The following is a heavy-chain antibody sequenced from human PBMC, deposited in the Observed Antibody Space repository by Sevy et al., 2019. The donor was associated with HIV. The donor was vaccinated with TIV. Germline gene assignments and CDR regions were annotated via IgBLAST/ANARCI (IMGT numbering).Heavy chain of an antibody. CDR3: ARLGKLIVVVTFGY. J-gene: IGHJ4*02. V-gene: IGHV3-48*03. Sequence: GESLKISCAASGFTFSSYEMNWVRQAPGKGLEWVSYISSSGSTIYYADSVKGRFTISRDNAKNSLYLQMNSLRAEDTAVYYCARLGKLIVVVTFGYWGQGTLVTVSS. CDR2: ISSSGSTI. CDR1: GFTFSSYE. D-gene: IGHD3-22*01.